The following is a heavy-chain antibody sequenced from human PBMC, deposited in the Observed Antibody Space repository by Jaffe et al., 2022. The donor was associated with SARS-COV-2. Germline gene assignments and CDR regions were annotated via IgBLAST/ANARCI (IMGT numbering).Heavy chain of an antibody. CDR1: GGSISSSSYY. Sequence: QLQLQESGPGLVKPSETLSLTCTVSGGSISSSSYYWGWIRQPPGKGLEWIGSIYYSGSTYYNPSLKSRVTISVDTSKNQFSLKLSSVTAADTAVYYCARHLPPLLLVGATPDAFDIWGQGTMVTVSS. J-gene: IGHJ3*02. CDR2: IYYSGST. V-gene: IGHV4-39*01. D-gene: IGHD1-26*01. CDR3: ARHLPPLLLVGATPDAFDI.